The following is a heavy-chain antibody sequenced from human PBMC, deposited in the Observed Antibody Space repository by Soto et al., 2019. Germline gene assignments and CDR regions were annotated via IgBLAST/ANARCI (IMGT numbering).Heavy chain of an antibody. CDR1: GYTLTKLS. J-gene: IGHJ4*02. D-gene: IGHD6-6*01. CDR3: ATDSARGSSFDY. V-gene: IGHV1-24*01. CDR2: VDPEDGET. Sequence: ASVKVSCKVSGYTLTKLSMHWVRQTPGKGLEWMGGVDPEDGETIYAQKFQDRVTMTEDTSTDTAYMEVSSLRSEDTAIYYCATDSARGSSFDYWGQGTLVTVSS.